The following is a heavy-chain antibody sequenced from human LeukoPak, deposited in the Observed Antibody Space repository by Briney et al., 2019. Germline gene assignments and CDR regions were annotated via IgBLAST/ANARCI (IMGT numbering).Heavy chain of an antibody. J-gene: IGHJ4*02. D-gene: IGHD2-15*01. Sequence: PGGSLRLSCAPSGFTFSSYAVSWVRQAPGKGLEWVSYISNSGSSKYYVDSVKGRFTISRDNAKNSLYLQMNSLRAEDTAVYYCASLTVTGGSLSDYWGQGTLVTVSS. CDR1: GFTFSSYA. V-gene: IGHV3-48*03. CDR2: ISNSGSSK. CDR3: ASLTVTGGSLSDY.